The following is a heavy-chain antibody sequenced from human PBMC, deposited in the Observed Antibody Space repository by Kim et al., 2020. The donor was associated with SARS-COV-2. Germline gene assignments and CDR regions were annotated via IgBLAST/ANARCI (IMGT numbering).Heavy chain of an antibody. Sequence: VEGRLTIYRDNSKNTLFLQMNSLRTEDTALYYCVKEAAFTTVVVDYYFDYWGQGTLVTVSS. J-gene: IGHJ4*02. CDR3: VKEAAFTTVVVDYYFDY. D-gene: IGHD2-15*01. V-gene: IGHV3-30*02.